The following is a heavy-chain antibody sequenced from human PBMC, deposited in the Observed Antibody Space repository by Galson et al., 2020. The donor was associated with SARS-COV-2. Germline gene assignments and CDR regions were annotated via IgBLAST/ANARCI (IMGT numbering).Heavy chain of an antibody. V-gene: IGHV3-30*04. Sequence: GESLKISCAASGFTFSSYAMHWVRQAQGKGLEWVAVISYAGSNKYYADSVKGRFTISRDNSKNTLYLQRNSLRAEDTAVYYCARSLGGGYNYGGDYWGQGTLVTVSS. J-gene: IGHJ4*02. D-gene: IGHD5-12*01. CDR3: ARSLGGGYNYGGDY. CDR1: GFTFSSYA. CDR2: ISYAGSNK.